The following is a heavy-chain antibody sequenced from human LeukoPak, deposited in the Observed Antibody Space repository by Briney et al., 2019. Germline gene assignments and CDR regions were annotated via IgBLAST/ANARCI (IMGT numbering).Heavy chain of an antibody. CDR3: ARTGVATSRYYYYAMDV. CDR2: MYYSGST. J-gene: IGHJ6*02. CDR1: GGSISSSNW. V-gene: IGHV4-39*01. D-gene: IGHD5-12*01. Sequence: SETLSLTCTVSGGSISSSNWWSWVRQPPGKGLEWIGNMYYSGSTYYNPSLKSRLTISVDTSKNQFSLKLSSVTAADTAVYYCARTGVATSRYYYYAMDVWGQGTTVTVSS.